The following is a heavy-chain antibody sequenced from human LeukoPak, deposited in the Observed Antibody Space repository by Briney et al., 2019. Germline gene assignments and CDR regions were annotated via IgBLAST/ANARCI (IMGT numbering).Heavy chain of an antibody. Sequence: PGGSLRLSCAASGFTLSSYGIHWVRQAPGQGLEWVSFMRDNGRDKYYTDTVKGRFTTSRDNSKNTLYLQMNSLRVEDTAVYYCARVKRGYCSSTSCPDSRWNYYYYYYMDVWGKGTTVTVSS. CDR1: GFTLSSYG. CDR2: MRDNGRDK. CDR3: ARVKRGYCSSTSCPDSRWNYYYYYYMDV. D-gene: IGHD2-2*01. V-gene: IGHV3-30*02. J-gene: IGHJ6*03.